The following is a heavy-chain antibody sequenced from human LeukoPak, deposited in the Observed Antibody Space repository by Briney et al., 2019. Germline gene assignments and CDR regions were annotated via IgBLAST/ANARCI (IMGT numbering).Heavy chain of an antibody. CDR2: IYPGDSDT. CDR3: ARHDGGSGSYYSY. CDR1: GYSFTSYW. Sequence: GESLKISCKGSGYSFTSYWIGWVRQMPGKGLEWMEIIYPGDSDTRYSPSFQGQVTISADKSISTAYLQRSSLKASDTAMYYCARHDGGSGSYYSYWGQGTLVTVSS. J-gene: IGHJ4*02. V-gene: IGHV5-51*01. D-gene: IGHD3-10*01.